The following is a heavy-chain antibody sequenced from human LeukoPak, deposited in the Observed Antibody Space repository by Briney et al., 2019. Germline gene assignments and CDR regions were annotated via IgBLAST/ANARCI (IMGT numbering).Heavy chain of an antibody. CDR3: ARLPWRYYYDSSGYYPSDWFDP. CDR2: IYYSGST. CDR1: GGSISSYY. Sequence: SETQSLTCTVSGGSISSYYWSWIRQPPGKGLEWIGYIYYSGSTNYNPSLKSRVTISVDTSKNQFSLKLSSVTAADTAVYYCARLPWRYYYDSSGYYPSDWFDPWGQGTLVTVSS. J-gene: IGHJ5*02. D-gene: IGHD3-22*01. V-gene: IGHV4-59*08.